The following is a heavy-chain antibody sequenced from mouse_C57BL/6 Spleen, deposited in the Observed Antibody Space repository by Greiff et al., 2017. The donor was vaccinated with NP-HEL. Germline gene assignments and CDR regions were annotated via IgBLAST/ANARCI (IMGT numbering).Heavy chain of an antibody. Sequence: VQLQQPGAELVMPGASVKLSCKASGYTFTSYWMHWVKQRPGQGLEWIGEIDPSDSYTNYNQKFKGKSTLTVDKSSSTAYMQLSSLTSEDSAVYYCARSGSSSHFDYWGQGTTLTVSS. CDR2: IDPSDSYT. J-gene: IGHJ2*01. V-gene: IGHV1-69*01. D-gene: IGHD1-1*01. CDR1: GYTFTSYW. CDR3: ARSGSSSHFDY.